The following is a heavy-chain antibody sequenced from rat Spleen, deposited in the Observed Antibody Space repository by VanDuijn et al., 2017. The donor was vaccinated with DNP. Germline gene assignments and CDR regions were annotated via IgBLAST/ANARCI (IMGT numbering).Heavy chain of an antibody. CDR2: ITYDGSGT. CDR1: GFTFSDYN. V-gene: IGHV5-7*01. Sequence: EVQLVESGGGLVQPGRSMKLSCAASGFTFSDYNMAWVRQAPKKGLEWVATITYDGSGTYYGDSVKGRFTISRDNAKNTLHLQMDSLRSEDTATYYCATHGSIATISTGAMDVWGQGTSVTVSS. CDR3: ATHGSIATISTGAMDV. D-gene: IGHD1-2*01. J-gene: IGHJ4*01.